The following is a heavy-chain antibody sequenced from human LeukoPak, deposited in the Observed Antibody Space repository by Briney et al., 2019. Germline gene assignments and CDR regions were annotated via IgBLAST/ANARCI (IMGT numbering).Heavy chain of an antibody. CDR3: ARDLRYSSGWHYYYYMDV. J-gene: IGHJ6*03. V-gene: IGHV1-69*05. CDR1: GGTFSSYA. Sequence: SVKVSCKASGGTFSSYAISWVRQAPGQGLEWMGRIIPVFGTANYAQKFQGRVTITTDESTSTAYMELSSLRSEDTAVYYCARDLRYSSGWHYYYYMDVWGKGTTVTVSS. D-gene: IGHD6-19*01. CDR2: IIPVFGTA.